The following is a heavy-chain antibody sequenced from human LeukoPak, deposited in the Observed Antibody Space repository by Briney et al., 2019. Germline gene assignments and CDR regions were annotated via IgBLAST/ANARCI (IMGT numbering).Heavy chain of an antibody. D-gene: IGHD7-27*01. Sequence: SETLSLTCAVYGGSFSGYYWTWIRQPPGKGLEWIGEIYHSGSASYNASLKSRVTMSVDESKNQVSLRLTSVNAADTAVYYCARAAILGKSWYFDYWGQGILVTVSS. CDR2: IYHSGSA. J-gene: IGHJ4*02. V-gene: IGHV4-34*01. CDR1: GGSFSGYY. CDR3: ARAAILGKSWYFDY.